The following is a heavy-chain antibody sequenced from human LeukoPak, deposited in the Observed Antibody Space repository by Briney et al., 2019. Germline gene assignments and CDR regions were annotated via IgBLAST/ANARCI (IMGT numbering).Heavy chain of an antibody. CDR2: INPNSGGT. CDR3: ARPSYYYGSGSFDY. Sequence: ASVKVSCKASGYIFTDYYMHWVRQAPGQELGWMRRINPNSGGTNYAQKFQGRVTMTRDTSISTAYTELSSLRSEDTAVYYCARPSYYYGSGSFDYWGQGTLVTVSS. CDR1: GYIFTDYY. D-gene: IGHD3-10*01. V-gene: IGHV1/OR15-1*01. J-gene: IGHJ4*02.